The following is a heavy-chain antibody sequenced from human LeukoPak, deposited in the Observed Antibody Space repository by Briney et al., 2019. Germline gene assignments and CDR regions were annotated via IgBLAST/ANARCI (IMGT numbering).Heavy chain of an antibody. J-gene: IGHJ4*02. Sequence: AGGSLRLSCAASGFTISSYDMLWVRQATGKGLEWVSAIGTAGDTYYPGSVKGRFTISRENAKNSLYLQMNSLRAGDTAVYYCARGYCSGGSCYSSLDYFDYWGQGTLVTVSS. D-gene: IGHD2-15*01. CDR3: ARGYCSGGSCYSSLDYFDY. CDR1: GFTISSYD. V-gene: IGHV3-13*01. CDR2: IGTAGDT.